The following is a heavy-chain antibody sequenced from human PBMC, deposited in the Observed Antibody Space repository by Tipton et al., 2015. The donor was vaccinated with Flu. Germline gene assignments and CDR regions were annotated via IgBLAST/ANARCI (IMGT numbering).Heavy chain of an antibody. Sequence: SLRLSCVLSGFPFTDAWMTWVRQAPGKGLEWLGRIKRISDGGTTDYAAPVKGRFSISKEYSTNTLFLQLNSLRIEDTAVYYCTKGHQGGLSQIDYWGQGSLVTVSS. V-gene: IGHV3-15*01. D-gene: IGHD1-26*01. CDR2: IKRISDGGTT. J-gene: IGHJ4*02. CDR3: TKGHQGGLSQIDY. CDR1: GFPFTDAW.